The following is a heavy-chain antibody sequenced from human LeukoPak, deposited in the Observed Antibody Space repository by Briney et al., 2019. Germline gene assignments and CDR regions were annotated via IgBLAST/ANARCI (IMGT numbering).Heavy chain of an antibody. V-gene: IGHV3-23*01. J-gene: IGHJ4*02. CDR3: AKAPANYVDTAMGTFDY. CDR1: GFTFSSYG. D-gene: IGHD5-18*01. Sequence: GGSLRLSCAASGFTFSSYGMSWVRQAPGKGLEWVSAISGSGGSTYYADSVKGRFTISRDNSKNTLYLQMNSLRAEDTAVYYCAKAPANYVDTAMGTFDYWGQGTLVTVSS. CDR2: ISGSGGST.